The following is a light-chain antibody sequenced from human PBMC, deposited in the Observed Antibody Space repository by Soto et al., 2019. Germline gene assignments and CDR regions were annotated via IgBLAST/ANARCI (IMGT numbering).Light chain of an antibody. CDR3: VQRTTWPWT. V-gene: IGKV3-11*01. J-gene: IGKJ1*01. CDR2: DAS. Sequence: EIVLTQSPGTLSLSPGERATLSCRPIKRVSTHLAWYQQKPGQAPRLLIYDASNRATGIPARFSGSGSGTDFTLTISSLEPEDFAVYHCVQRTTWPWTCGQGSKVEIK. CDR1: KRVSTH.